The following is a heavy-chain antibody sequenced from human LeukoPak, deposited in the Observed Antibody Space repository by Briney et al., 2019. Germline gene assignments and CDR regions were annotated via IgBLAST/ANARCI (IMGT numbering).Heavy chain of an antibody. CDR2: IFPGDSDT. Sequence: GESLKISRKGSGYSFTSYWIGLVRQMPGKGLEGMGSIFPGDSDTRYSPSFQRQVTIPADKSISTAYLQWSSLKASDTAMYYCARLRWWNEADAFDIWGQGTMVTVSS. V-gene: IGHV5-51*01. J-gene: IGHJ3*02. CDR1: GYSFTSYW. D-gene: IGHD4-23*01. CDR3: ARLRWWNEADAFDI.